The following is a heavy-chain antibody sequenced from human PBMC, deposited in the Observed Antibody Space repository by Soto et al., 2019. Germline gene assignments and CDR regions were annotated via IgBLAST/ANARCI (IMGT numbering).Heavy chain of an antibody. D-gene: IGHD2-15*01. V-gene: IGHV3-48*01. CDR3: ARDKGRSPLDY. CDR2: ISSSSSTI. Sequence: EVQLVESGGGLVQPGGSLRLSCAASGFTFSSYSMNWVRQAPGTGLEWVSYISSSSSTIYYADSVKGRFTISRDNAKNSLYLKMNSLRAEDTAVYYCARDKGRSPLDYWGQGTLVTVSS. J-gene: IGHJ4*02. CDR1: GFTFSSYS.